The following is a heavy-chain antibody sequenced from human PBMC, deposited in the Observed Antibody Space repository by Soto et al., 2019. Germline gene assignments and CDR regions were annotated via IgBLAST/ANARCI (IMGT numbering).Heavy chain of an antibody. V-gene: IGHV3-33*01. CDR2: IWYDGSNK. Sequence: GGSLRLSCAASGFTFSSYGMPWVRRAPGKGLEWVAVIWYDGSNKYYADSVKGRFTISRDNSNNTLYLQMNSLRAEDTAVSYCAREGSGPVPAFDLWGRGTLVTVSS. CDR1: GFTFSSYG. J-gene: IGHJ2*01. CDR3: AREGSGPVPAFDL. D-gene: IGHD2-15*01.